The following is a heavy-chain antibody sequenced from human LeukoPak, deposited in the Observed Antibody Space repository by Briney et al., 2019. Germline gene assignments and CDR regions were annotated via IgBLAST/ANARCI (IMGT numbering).Heavy chain of an antibody. CDR2: ISGYNGNT. D-gene: IGHD3-9*01. CDR1: GYTFTSYG. V-gene: IGHV1-18*01. CDR3: ARDFRPLRYFDWLLGGGFDY. J-gene: IGHJ4*02. Sequence: GASVKVSCKASGYTFTSYGIAWVRQAPGQGLEWMGWISGYNGNTNYAQKLQGRVTMTTDTSTSTAYMELRSLRSDDTAVYYCARDFRPLRYFDWLLGGGFDYWGQGTLVTVSS.